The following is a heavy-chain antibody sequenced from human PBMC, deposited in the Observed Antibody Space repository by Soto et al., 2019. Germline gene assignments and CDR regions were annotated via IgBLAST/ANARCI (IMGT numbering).Heavy chain of an antibody. V-gene: IGHV4-39*01. CDR3: ASITIFGLYFDY. CDR2: IYYSGST. D-gene: IGHD3-3*01. CDR1: GGSISSSSYY. Sequence: SETLSLTCTVSGGSISSSSYYWGWIRQPPGKGLEWIGSIYYSGSTYYNPSLKSRVTISVDTSKNQFSLKLSSVTAADTAVYYCASITIFGLYFDYWGQGTLVTVSS. J-gene: IGHJ4*02.